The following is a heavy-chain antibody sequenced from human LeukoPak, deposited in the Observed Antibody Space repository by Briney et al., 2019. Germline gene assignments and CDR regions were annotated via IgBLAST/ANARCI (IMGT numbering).Heavy chain of an antibody. D-gene: IGHD3-16*01. V-gene: IGHV3-30*04. J-gene: IGHJ6*04. Sequence: GRSLRLSCAASGFTFSSYALHWVRQAPGKGLEWVAVISYDGSNKYYADSVKGRFTISRDNSKNTLYLQMNSLRAEDTAEYYCARDMGEGMDVWGKGTTVTVSS. CDR1: GFTFSSYA. CDR2: ISYDGSNK. CDR3: ARDMGEGMDV.